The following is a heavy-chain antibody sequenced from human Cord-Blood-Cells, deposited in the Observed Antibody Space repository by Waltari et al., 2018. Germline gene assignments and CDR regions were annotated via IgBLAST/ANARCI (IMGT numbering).Heavy chain of an antibody. J-gene: IGHJ4*02. D-gene: IGHD1-1*01. V-gene: IGHV3-15*01. CDR1: GFTFSNAW. Sequence: EVQLVESGGGLVKPGGSHRLPCAASGFTFSNAWMSWVRQAPGKGLEWVGRNKSKTDGGTTDYAAPVKGRFTISRDDSKNTLYLQMNSLKTEDTAVYYWTAETGTLDYWGQGTLVTVSS. CDR2: NKSKTDGGTT. CDR3: TAETGTLDY.